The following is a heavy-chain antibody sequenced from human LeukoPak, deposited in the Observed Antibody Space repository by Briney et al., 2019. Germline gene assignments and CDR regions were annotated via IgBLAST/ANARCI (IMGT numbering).Heavy chain of an antibody. CDR2: INPSGGGT. J-gene: IGHJ4*02. CDR1: VYTFTNYH. V-gene: IGHV1-46*01. CDR3: AREIGPRQLHLWGSAFDY. D-gene: IGHD5-18*01. Sequence: SVQVSLQSSVYTFTNYHMHWVRPAPAQGLEWMGIINPSGGGTSYAQKFQGRLTMTRDTYTTTVYMELSSMRSEDTAMYYCAREIGPRQLHLWGSAFDYWGQGTLVTVSS.